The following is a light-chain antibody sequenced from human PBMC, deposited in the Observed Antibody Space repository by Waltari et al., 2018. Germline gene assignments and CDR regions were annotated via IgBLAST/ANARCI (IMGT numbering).Light chain of an antibody. J-gene: IGLJ2*01. CDR2: SAS. V-gene: IGLV3-21*04. CDR3: QVWDSISDHRVV. Sequence: SYVLTQPPSVSVAPGKTARITCGGNNIGSNRVHWYQQKPGQAPLLVIYSASDRPSGSPGRFGGSNSGITATLASGRYEAGEEADYYCQVWDSISDHRVVCGGGTRLTVL. CDR1: NIGSNR.